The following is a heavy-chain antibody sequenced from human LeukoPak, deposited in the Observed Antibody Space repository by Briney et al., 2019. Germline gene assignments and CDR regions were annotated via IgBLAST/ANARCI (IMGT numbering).Heavy chain of an antibody. Sequence: TSETLSLTCTVSGGSISSYYWSWIRQPPGKGLEWIGYIYYSGSTNYNPSLKSRVTISVDTSKNQYSLKLSSVTAADTAVYYCARHGVANRYFDYWGQGTLVTVPS. D-gene: IGHD2-15*01. V-gene: IGHV4-59*01. CDR3: ARHGVANRYFDY. CDR1: GGSISSYY. CDR2: IYYSGST. J-gene: IGHJ4*02.